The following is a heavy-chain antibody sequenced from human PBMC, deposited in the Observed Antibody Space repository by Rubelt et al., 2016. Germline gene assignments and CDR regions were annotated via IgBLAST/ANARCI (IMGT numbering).Heavy chain of an antibody. CDR1: GYSFTSYF. J-gene: IGHJ4*02. Sequence: EVQLVQSGAQVKKPGESLIISCKGSGYSFTSYFIGWVRQMPGRGLEWMGIIYPDDSDTRYSPSFQGQVTISADKAISTAYLQWSSLKASDTAMYYCARRREGAEEDYWGQGTLVTVSS. CDR3: ARRREGAEEDY. CDR2: IYPDDSDT. V-gene: IGHV5-51*01.